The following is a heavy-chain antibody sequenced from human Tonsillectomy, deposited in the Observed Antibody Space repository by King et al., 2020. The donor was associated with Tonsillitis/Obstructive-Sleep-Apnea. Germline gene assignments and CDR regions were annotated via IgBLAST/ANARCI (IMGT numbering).Heavy chain of an antibody. Sequence: VQLVESGGGLVQPGGSLRLSCSASGFTFSSYGMYWVRQAPGKGLEYISAISNDGRDTFYGDSVKGRSTISRDNSKNTLYLQMNSLRDEDTAVFYCVRSVDRVLDSWGQGTLVTVSS. CDR2: ISNDGRDT. J-gene: IGHJ4*02. CDR3: VRSVDRVLDS. D-gene: IGHD3-3*01. V-gene: IGHV3-64D*06. CDR1: GFTFSSYG.